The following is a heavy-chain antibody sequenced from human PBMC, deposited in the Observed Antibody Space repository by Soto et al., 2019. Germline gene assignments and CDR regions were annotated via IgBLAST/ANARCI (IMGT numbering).Heavy chain of an antibody. Sequence: PSETLSLTCAVYGGSFSGYYWSWIRQPPGKGLEWIGEINHSGSTNYNPSLKSRVTISVDTSKNQFSLKLSSVTAADTAVYYCAKGSSGSTRLFDPWGQGTLVTVSS. CDR3: AKGSSGSTRLFDP. V-gene: IGHV4-34*01. J-gene: IGHJ5*02. CDR1: GGSFSGYY. D-gene: IGHD3-22*01. CDR2: INHSGST.